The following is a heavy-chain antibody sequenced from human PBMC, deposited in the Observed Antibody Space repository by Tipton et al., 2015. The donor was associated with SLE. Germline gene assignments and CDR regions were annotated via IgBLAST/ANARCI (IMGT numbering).Heavy chain of an antibody. CDR3: ARGYSSSWSDLDY. D-gene: IGHD6-13*01. J-gene: IGHJ4*02. CDR1: RGSFSGYH. CDR2: INYSGST. Sequence: TLSLTCTIYRGSFSGYHWSWIRQPPGKGLEWIGEINYSGSTNYNPSLKSRVTISVDTSKNQFSLKLSSVTAADTAVYYCARGYSSSWSDLDYWGQGTLVTVSS. V-gene: IGHV4-34*01.